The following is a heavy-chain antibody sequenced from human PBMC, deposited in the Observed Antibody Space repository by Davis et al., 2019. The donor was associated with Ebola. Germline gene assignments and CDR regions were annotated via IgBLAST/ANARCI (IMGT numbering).Heavy chain of an antibody. D-gene: IGHD2-15*01. CDR2: INHSGGT. J-gene: IGHJ6*02. Sequence: MPSETLSLTCGVYGGSDSGYFRTWIRQPPGKGLEWIGEINHSGGTNYNPSLKSRVTISVDTSKNQFSLKLSSVTAADTGVYYCARLRGYCSGGTCSYYHGMDVWGQGTTVTVSS. CDR1: GGSDSGYF. CDR3: ARLRGYCSGGTCSYYHGMDV. V-gene: IGHV4-34*01.